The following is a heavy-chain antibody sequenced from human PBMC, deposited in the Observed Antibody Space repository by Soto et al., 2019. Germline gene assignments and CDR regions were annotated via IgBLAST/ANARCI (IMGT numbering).Heavy chain of an antibody. Sequence: GSLRLSCAASGFTFSSYDMHWVRQAPGKGLEWVAVIWYDGSNKYYADSVKGRFTISRDNSKNTLYLQMNSLRAEDTAVYYCARERYCSGGSCPADYWGQGTLVTVSS. V-gene: IGHV3-33*08. CDR3: ARERYCSGGSCPADY. J-gene: IGHJ4*02. D-gene: IGHD2-15*01. CDR2: IWYDGSNK. CDR1: GFTFSSYD.